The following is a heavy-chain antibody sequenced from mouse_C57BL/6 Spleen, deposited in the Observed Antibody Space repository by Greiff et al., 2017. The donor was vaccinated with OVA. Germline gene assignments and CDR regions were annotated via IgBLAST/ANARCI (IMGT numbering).Heavy chain of an antibody. J-gene: IGHJ2*01. CDR1: GYTFTSYW. CDR2: IYPGNSDT. Sequence: SGTVLARPGASVKMSCKTSGYTFTSYWMHWVKQRPGQGLEWIGAIYPGNSDTSYNQKFKGKAKLTAVTSASTAYMELSSLTNEDSAVYYCTRPFIYYDYDGTEYFDYWGQGTTLTVSS. V-gene: IGHV1-5*01. D-gene: IGHD2-4*01. CDR3: TRPFIYYDYDGTEYFDY.